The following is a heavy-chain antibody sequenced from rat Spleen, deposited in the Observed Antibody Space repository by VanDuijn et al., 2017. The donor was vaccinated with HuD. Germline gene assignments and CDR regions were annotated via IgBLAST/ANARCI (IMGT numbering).Heavy chain of an antibody. V-gene: IGHV5-27*01. Sequence: EVQLVESGGGLVQPGRSLKLSCAASGFTFSNYYMAWVRQAPTKGLEWVAYISAGGDNTYYRDSVKGRFTISRDNEKSTLYLQLDSLRSEDTATYYCTTDTFYDGTYYPGGFDYWGQGVMVTVSS. J-gene: IGHJ2*01. CDR1: GFTFSNYY. D-gene: IGHD1-12*02. CDR3: TTDTFYDGTYYPGGFDY. CDR2: ISAGGDNT.